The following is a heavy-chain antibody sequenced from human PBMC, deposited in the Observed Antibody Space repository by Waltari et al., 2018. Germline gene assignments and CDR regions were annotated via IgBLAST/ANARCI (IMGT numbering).Heavy chain of an antibody. CDR2: ISSSSSYI. Sequence: EVQLVESGGGLVKPGGSLRLSCAASGFTFSSYSMNWVRQAPGKGLEWVSSISSSSSYIYYADSVKGRFTISRDNAKNSLYLQMNSLRAEDTAVYYCARDHSSSSGPLDYWGQGTLVTVSS. CDR1: GFTFSSYS. CDR3: ARDHSSSSGPLDY. V-gene: IGHV3-21*01. D-gene: IGHD6-6*01. J-gene: IGHJ4*02.